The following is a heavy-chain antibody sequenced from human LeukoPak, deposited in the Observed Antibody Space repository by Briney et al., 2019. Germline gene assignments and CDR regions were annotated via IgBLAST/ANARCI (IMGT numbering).Heavy chain of an antibody. D-gene: IGHD1-1*01. CDR2: ISGRGSST. CDR3: ANRGAAYQLYD. J-gene: IGHJ4*02. Sequence: GGSLRLSCGASGFTFSNYAMRWVRQAPGKGLEWDSTISGRGSSTNDADSVKGRFPISRDKSRITVYVQMNSRRAEDTGLYYRANRGAAYQLYDWGQGTLVPVSS. CDR1: GFTFSNYA. V-gene: IGHV3-23*01.